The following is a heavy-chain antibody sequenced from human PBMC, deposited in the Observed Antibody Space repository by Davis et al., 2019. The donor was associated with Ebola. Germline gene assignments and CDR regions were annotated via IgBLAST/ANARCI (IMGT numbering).Heavy chain of an antibody. CDR1: GYTFTSYY. Sequence: AASVKVSCKASGYTFTSYYMHWVRQAPGQGLEWMGIINPSGGSTSYAQKFQGRVTITADKSTSTAYMELSSLRSEDTAVYYCARVRLYGMDVWGQGTTVIVSS. V-gene: IGHV1-46*01. D-gene: IGHD3-22*01. CDR3: ARVRLYGMDV. CDR2: INPSGGST. J-gene: IGHJ6*02.